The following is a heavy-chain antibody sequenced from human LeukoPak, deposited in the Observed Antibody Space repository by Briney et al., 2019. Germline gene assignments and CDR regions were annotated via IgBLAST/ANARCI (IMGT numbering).Heavy chain of an antibody. CDR2: IITIFGIA. Sequence: SVKVSCKASGGTFTSYAISWVRQAPGQGMEWMGGIITIFGIANNAQKFQGRVTITADKSTSTAYMELSSLRSEDTAVYYCARDQPSSDIVATIMYYFDYWGQGTLVTVSS. D-gene: IGHD5-12*01. V-gene: IGHV1-69*10. CDR3: ARDQPSSDIVATIMYYFDY. J-gene: IGHJ4*02. CDR1: GGTFTSYA.